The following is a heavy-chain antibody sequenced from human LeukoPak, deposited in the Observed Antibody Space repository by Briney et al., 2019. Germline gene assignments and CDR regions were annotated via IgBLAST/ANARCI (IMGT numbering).Heavy chain of an antibody. V-gene: IGHV4-4*07. CDR3: ARDRCYGGNCNFDY. Sequence: SETLSLTCTVSGGFISSYYWSWIRQPAGKGLEWIGRIYISGSTNYNPSLKSRVTMSVDTSKNQFSLKLSSVTAADTAVYYCARDRCYGGNCNFDYWGQGTLVTVSS. D-gene: IGHD4-23*01. CDR2: IYISGST. CDR1: GGFISSYY. J-gene: IGHJ4*02.